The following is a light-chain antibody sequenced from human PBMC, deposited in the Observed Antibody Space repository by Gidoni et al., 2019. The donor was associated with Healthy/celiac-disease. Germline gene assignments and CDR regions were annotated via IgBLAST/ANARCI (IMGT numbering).Light chain of an antibody. J-gene: IGLJ2*01. CDR3: QSYDSSLSGVV. CDR1: STNIGAGYD. CDR2: VNS. Sequence: QSVLTQPPPESGAPGQRVTISCTGSSTNIGAGYDVHWYPQLPGTAPKLVIYVNSNRPSVVPDRFSGSKSGTSASLAITGLQAEDEADYYFQSYDSSLSGVVFGGGTKLTVL. V-gene: IGLV1-40*01.